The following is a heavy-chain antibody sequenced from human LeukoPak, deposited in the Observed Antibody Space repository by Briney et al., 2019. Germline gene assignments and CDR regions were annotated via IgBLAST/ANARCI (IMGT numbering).Heavy chain of an antibody. D-gene: IGHD4-17*01. V-gene: IGHV1-46*01. CDR3: ASRGGDYGLWFDP. CDR2: INPSGGST. Sequence: ASVKVSCKASGYTFTGYYMHWVRQAPGQGLEWMGIINPSGGSTSYAQKFQGRVTMTRDTSTSTVYMELSSLRSEDTAVYYCASRGGDYGLWFDPWGQGTLVTVSS. CDR1: GYTFTGYY. J-gene: IGHJ5*02.